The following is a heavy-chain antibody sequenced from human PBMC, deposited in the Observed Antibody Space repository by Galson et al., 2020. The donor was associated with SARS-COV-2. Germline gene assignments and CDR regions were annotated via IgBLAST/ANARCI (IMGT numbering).Heavy chain of an antibody. CDR1: GYTLTELS. J-gene: IGHJ5*02. CDR2: FDPEDGET. V-gene: IGHV1-24*01. Sequence: ASVKVSCKVSGYTLTELSMHWVRQAPGKGLEWMGGFDPEDGETIYAQKFQGRVTMTEDTSTDTAYMELSSLRSEDTAVYYCATTSTVSYQLLNWFDPCGQGTLVTVSS. D-gene: IGHD2-2*01. CDR3: ATTSTVSYQLLNWFDP.